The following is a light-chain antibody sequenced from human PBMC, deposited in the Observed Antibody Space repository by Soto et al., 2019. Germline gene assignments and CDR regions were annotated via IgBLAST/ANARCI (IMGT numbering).Light chain of an antibody. Sequence: EIVLTQSPATLSLSPGEGATLSCRASQSVSTYLAWFQQKFGQPPRLLIYGASTRATGIPARFSGSGSGTEFTLTISSLQSEDFAVYYCQQYNDWPRTFGQGTKVDIK. CDR3: QQYNDWPRT. CDR1: QSVSTY. V-gene: IGKV3-15*01. J-gene: IGKJ1*01. CDR2: GAS.